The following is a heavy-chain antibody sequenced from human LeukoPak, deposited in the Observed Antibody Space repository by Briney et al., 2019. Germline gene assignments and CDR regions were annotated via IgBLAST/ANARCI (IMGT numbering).Heavy chain of an antibody. V-gene: IGHV3-33*01. J-gene: IGHJ4*02. D-gene: IGHD2-2*01. CDR1: GFTFNTYG. Sequence: GGSLRLSCAASGFTFNTYGMHWVRQAPGKGLEWVAVIWFDGSNEKYADSVKGRFTISRDNSKNTLFLQMNSLRADDTAVYYCARGTALGYDSCTSCSPYDYWGQGTLVSVSS. CDR2: IWFDGSNE. CDR3: ARGTALGYDSCTSCSPYDY.